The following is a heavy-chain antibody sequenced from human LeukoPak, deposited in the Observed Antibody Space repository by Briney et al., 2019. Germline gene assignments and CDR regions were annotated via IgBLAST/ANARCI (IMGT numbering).Heavy chain of an antibody. V-gene: IGHV3-7*01. CDR3: ARPAFYYGMDV. J-gene: IGHJ6*02. CDR2: IKQDGSEK. CDR1: GFTFITNW. Sequence: GGSLRLSCAASGFTFITNWMSWVRQAPGKGLEWVASIKQDGSEKYHVDSVKGRFTISRDNAKNSLYLQMNGLRAEDTAVYYCARPAFYYGMDVWGQGTTVTVAS. D-gene: IGHD2-2*01.